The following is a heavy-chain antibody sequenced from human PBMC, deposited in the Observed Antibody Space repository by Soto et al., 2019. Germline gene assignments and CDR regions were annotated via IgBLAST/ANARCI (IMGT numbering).Heavy chain of an antibody. CDR2: ISDDGRNT. CDR3: AKDPRGNGDVTHYYNGMDV. V-gene: IGHV3-30*18. J-gene: IGHJ6*02. D-gene: IGHD4-17*01. Sequence: QAQLMESGGGVVQPGRSLRLSCEVSGFRFSSYGVHWVRQAPGKGLEWVALISDDGRNTFYPDSVKGRFSISRDNSKNTVYLQMNSLRAEDTAVYYCAKDPRGNGDVTHYYNGMDVWGQGTTVTVSS. CDR1: GFRFSSYG.